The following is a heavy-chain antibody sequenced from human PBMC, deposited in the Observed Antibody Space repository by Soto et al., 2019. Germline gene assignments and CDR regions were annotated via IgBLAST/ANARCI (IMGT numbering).Heavy chain of an antibody. CDR2: INAGNGNT. CDR1: GYTFTSYA. CDR3: ARDVAARPNYYYGMDV. D-gene: IGHD6-6*01. J-gene: IGHJ6*02. V-gene: IGHV1-3*01. Sequence: ASVKVSCKASGYTFTSYAMHWVRQAPGQRLEWMGWINAGNGNTKYSQKFQGRVTITRDTSASTAYMELSSLRSEDTAVYYCARDVAARPNYYYGMDVWGQGTTVTVSS.